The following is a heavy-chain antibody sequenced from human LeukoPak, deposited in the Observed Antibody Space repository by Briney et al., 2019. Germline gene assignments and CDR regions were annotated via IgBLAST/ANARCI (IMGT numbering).Heavy chain of an antibody. V-gene: IGHV3-74*01. Sequence: GGPLKLSCAASGFTFITYWMHCVRQPPGKDLPWDSSINSDGSTTTYADSVKGRFTISRDNAKNMVYLQMNSLRAEDTAVYYCARAFGSGSQVINYFDFWGQGTLVTVSS. CDR3: ARAFGSGSQVINYFDF. CDR1: GFTFITYW. J-gene: IGHJ4*02. D-gene: IGHD3-10*01. CDR2: INSDGSTT.